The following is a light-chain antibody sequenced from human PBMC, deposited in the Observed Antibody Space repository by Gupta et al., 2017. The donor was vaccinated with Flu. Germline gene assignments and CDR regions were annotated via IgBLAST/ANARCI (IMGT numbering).Light chain of an antibody. J-gene: IGLJ1*01. CDR1: SSDVGGYNY. CDR2: DVN. V-gene: IGLV2-8*01. Sequence: HSALTQPPSASGSPGQSVAISCTGASSDVGGYNYVSWYLQRPGKAPKLIIYDVNQRPSGVPDRFSGSKSGNTASLTVSGLQTEDEADYYCSSYADNKRVFGTGTKVTVL. CDR3: SSYADNKRV.